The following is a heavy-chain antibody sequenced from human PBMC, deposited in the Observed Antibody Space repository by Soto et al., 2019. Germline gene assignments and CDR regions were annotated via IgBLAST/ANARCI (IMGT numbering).Heavy chain of an antibody. CDR3: AIRGYSSGAFDI. Sequence: ASVKVSCKVSGYTLTELSMHWVRRAPGKGLEWMGGIDPEDGETIYAQKFQGRVTMTEDTSTDTAYMELSSLRSEDTAVYYCAIRGYSSGAFDIWGQGTMVTVSS. CDR1: GYTLTELS. V-gene: IGHV1-24*01. CDR2: IDPEDGET. D-gene: IGHD5-18*01. J-gene: IGHJ3*02.